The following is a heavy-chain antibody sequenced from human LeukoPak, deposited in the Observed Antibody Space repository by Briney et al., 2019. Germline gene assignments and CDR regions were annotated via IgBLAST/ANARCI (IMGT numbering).Heavy chain of an antibody. CDR2: IYPGGDT. CDR1: GFTVSNNY. J-gene: IGHJ5*02. V-gene: IGHV3-53*01. D-gene: IGHD6-13*01. Sequence: PGRSLRLSCAVSGFTVSNNYMSWVRQAPGKGLEWVSIIYPGGDTYYADSVKGRFTISIDSSKNTLYLQMNSLRAEDTAVYYCARAGDSSSWNWFDPWGQGTLVTVSS. CDR3: ARAGDSSSWNWFDP.